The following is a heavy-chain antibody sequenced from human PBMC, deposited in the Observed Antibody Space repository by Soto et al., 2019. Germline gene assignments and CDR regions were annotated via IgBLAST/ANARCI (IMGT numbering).Heavy chain of an antibody. D-gene: IGHD6-13*01. J-gene: IGHJ4*02. V-gene: IGHV3-7*01. Sequence: PGGSLRLSCAASRFTFSTYWMSWVRQAPGKGLEWVANIKHDGSDKYYVDSVKGRFTISRDNAENSLYLQMNSLRAEDTAVYYCARGSPKGYGTSWFDYWGQGTLVTVSS. CDR3: ARGSPKGYGTSWFDY. CDR2: IKHDGSDK. CDR1: RFTFSTYW.